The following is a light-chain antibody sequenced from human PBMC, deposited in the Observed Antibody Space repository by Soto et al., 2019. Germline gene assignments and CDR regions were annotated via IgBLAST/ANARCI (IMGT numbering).Light chain of an antibody. J-gene: IGKJ1*01. CDR2: DAS. CDR1: ESIRTW. Sequence: DIQMTQSPSTLSASIGDRVTITCRASESIRTWLAWYQHKPGKAPKFLIYDASSLESGVPSRFSGSGSGTEFTLTISNLQPDDFATYFCQQYNNYPRTFGQGTMVDI. V-gene: IGKV1-5*01. CDR3: QQYNNYPRT.